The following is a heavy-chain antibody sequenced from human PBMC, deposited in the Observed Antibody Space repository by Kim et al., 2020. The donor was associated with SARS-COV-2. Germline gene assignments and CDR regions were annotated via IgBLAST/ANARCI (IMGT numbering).Heavy chain of an antibody. CDR3: ARVLRGYYPYFDY. V-gene: IGHV4-30-2*01. Sequence: SETLSLTCAVSGGSISSGGYSWSWIRQPPGKGLEWIGYIYHSGSTYYNPSLKSRVTISVDRSKNQFSLKLSSVTAADTAVYYCARVLRGYYPYFDYWGQGTLVTVSS. CDR1: GGSISSGGYS. J-gene: IGHJ4*02. CDR2: IYHSGST. D-gene: IGHD3-22*01.